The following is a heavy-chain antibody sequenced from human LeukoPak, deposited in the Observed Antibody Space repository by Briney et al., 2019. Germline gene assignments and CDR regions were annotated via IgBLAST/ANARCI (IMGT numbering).Heavy chain of an antibody. CDR3: ARVSPFDY. CDR1: GFTVSSNY. V-gene: IGHV3-66*01. J-gene: IGHJ4*02. Sequence: GGSLRLSCVASGFTVSSNYMSWVHQAPGKGLEWLSVFYSGGSTYYADSVNGRFTMSRDNSKNTLYLQMNGLRVEDTAVYYCARVSPFDYWGQGTLVTVSS. CDR2: FYSGGST.